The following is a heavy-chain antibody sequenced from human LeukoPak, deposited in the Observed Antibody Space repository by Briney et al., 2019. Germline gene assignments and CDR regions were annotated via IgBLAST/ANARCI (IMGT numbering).Heavy chain of an antibody. D-gene: IGHD1-26*01. V-gene: IGHV4-61*02. CDR1: GGSISSGSYY. Sequence: SETLSLTCTVSGGSISSGSYYWSWIRQPAGTGLEWIGRIYTSGSTNYNPSLKSRVTISVDTSKNQFSLKLSSVTAADTAVYYCARSGSYGTDYWGQGTLVTVSS. CDR3: ARSGSYGTDY. CDR2: IYTSGST. J-gene: IGHJ4*02.